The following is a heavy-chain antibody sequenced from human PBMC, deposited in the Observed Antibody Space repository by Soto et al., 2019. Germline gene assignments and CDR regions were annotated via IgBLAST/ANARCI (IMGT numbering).Heavy chain of an antibody. CDR1: GYSFTSYW. CDR2: IDPSDSYT. Sequence: PGESLKISCKGSGYSFTSYWISWVRQMPGKGLEWMGRIDPSDSYTNYSPSFQGHVTISADKSISTAYLQWSSLKASDTAMYYCARHERYGSGSYYNAWFDPWGQGTLVTVSS. CDR3: ARHERYGSGSYYNAWFDP. J-gene: IGHJ5*02. V-gene: IGHV5-10-1*01. D-gene: IGHD3-10*01.